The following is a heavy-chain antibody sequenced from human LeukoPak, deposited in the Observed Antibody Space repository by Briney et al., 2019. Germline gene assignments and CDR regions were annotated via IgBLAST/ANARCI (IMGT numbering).Heavy chain of an antibody. CDR3: ARVRGSYYSAFDI. D-gene: IGHD1-26*01. CDR1: EYSFTYYW. J-gene: IGHJ3*02. Sequence: GASLKISCKGSEYSFTYYWIGWVRQLPGKGLEWMGVIYPGDSDTRYSPSFQGQVTISADKSISTAYLQWSSLKASDTAMYYCARVRGSYYSAFDIWGQGTMVTVSS. V-gene: IGHV5-51*01. CDR2: IYPGDSDT.